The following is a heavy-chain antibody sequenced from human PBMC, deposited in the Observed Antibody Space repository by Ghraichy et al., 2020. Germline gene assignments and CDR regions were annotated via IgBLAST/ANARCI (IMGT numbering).Heavy chain of an antibody. CDR3: AGRISFGLNDF. Sequence: GSLSLTYTVSGGSISSSSYYWGWIRQPPGKGLEWIGSMYYSGRTDYNPSLKSRVTIFADTSRNQFSLKLSSVTAADTAVYYCAGRISFGLNDFWGQGTLVTVSS. J-gene: IGHJ4*02. V-gene: IGHV4-39*01. CDR2: MYYSGRT. D-gene: IGHD5-18*01. CDR1: GGSISSSSYY.